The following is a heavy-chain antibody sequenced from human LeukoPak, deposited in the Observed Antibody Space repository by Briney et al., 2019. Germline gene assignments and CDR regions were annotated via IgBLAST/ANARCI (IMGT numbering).Heavy chain of an antibody. V-gene: IGHV3-23*01. CDR1: EFTFNTYA. CDR2: ISGSGAIA. CDR3: AKAGRSTVTVVVKIDY. D-gene: IGHD3-22*01. J-gene: IGHJ4*02. Sequence: GGSLRLSCVASEFTFNTYAMQWVRQAPGKGLEWVSGISGSGAIASYADSVKGRFTISRDNSKNTLSLQLNSLRAEDTAIYYCAKAGRSTVTVVVKIDYWGLGTLVTVSS.